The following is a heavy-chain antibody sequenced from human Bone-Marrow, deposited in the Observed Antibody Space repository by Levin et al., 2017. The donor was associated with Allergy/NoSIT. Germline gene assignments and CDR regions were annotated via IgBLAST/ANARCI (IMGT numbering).Heavy chain of an antibody. Sequence: PGGSLRLSCAASGFTFSNAWMNWVRQAPGKGLEWVGRIKSKTDGGTTDYAAPVKGRFTISRDDSKNTLYLQMNSLKTEDTAVYYCTTSGRGSGRKLENNWFDPWGQGTLVTVSS. V-gene: IGHV3-15*07. CDR2: IKSKTDGGTT. D-gene: IGHD3-10*01. J-gene: IGHJ5*02. CDR3: TTSGRGSGRKLENNWFDP. CDR1: GFTFSNAW.